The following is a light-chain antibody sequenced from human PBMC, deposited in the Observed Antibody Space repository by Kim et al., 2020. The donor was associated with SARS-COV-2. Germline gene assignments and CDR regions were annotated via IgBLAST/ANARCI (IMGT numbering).Light chain of an antibody. CDR2: ATG. V-gene: IGLV7-46*01. J-gene: IGLJ2*01. CDR1: TEPVTSGHF. CDR3: LLSYSDSRV. Sequence: PGVTATSPAASSTEPVTSGHFPYCFQQKPGQAPRTLIYATGNRHSWTPARFSGSLLGGKAALTLSAAQPEDEADYYCLLSYSDSRVFGGGTQLTVL.